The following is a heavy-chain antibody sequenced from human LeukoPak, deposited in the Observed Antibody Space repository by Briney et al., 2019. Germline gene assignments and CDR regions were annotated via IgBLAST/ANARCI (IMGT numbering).Heavy chain of an antibody. V-gene: IGHV3-74*01. J-gene: IGHJ4*02. CDR1: GLAFSAYK. D-gene: IGHD2-15*01. CDR3: VVGGSPGY. CDR2: ISTDGYTT. Sequence: GGSLRLSCAASGLAFSAYKMHWVRQAPRKGLVWVSRISTDGYTTAYADFVQSRFTASRDNTKNTWSLEMNSLRAEDTAVYYCVVGGSPGYWGQGTLVTVSS.